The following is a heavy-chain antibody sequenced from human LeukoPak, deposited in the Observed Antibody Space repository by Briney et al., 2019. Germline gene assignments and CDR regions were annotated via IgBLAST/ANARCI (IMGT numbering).Heavy chain of an antibody. D-gene: IGHD6-25*01. V-gene: IGHV3-7*03. CDR2: MNEDGSRR. J-gene: IGHJ4*02. Sequence: GGSLRLSCVASEFNFRSFWMSWVRQAPGKGPEWVANMNEDGSRRYYANTVKGRFTISRDNAKNSLYVQMHSLRVEDTAVYYCAREIPGAASAFDYWGQGALVTVSS. CDR1: EFNFRSFW. CDR3: AREIPGAASAFDY.